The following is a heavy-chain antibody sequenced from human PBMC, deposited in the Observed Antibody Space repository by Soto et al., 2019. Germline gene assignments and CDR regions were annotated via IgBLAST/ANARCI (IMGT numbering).Heavy chain of an antibody. Sequence: EVQLVESGGGLVKPGGSLRLSCAASGFTFSTYGMNWVRQAPGKGLEWVSSISSSSNYIYYADSVKGRFTITRDNAKNSLYLQMNSLRGEDTAVYYCARVSGWNTASYFDYWGQGTLVTVSS. D-gene: IGHD6-19*01. J-gene: IGHJ4*02. CDR2: ISSSSNYI. V-gene: IGHV3-21*01. CDR3: ARVSGWNTASYFDY. CDR1: GFTFSTYG.